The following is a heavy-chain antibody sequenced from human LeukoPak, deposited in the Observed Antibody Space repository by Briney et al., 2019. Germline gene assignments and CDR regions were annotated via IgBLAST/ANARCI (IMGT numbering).Heavy chain of an antibody. J-gene: IGHJ6*03. V-gene: IGHV1-2*02. CDR3: ARGDYGDYVGYYMDV. D-gene: IGHD4-17*01. CDR1: GYTFTGYY. CDR2: INPNSGGT. Sequence: ASVKVSCKASGYTFTGYYMHWVRQAPGQGLEGMGCINPNSGGTNYAQKFQGRVTMTRDTSISTAYMELSRLRSDDTAVYYCARGDYGDYVGYYMDVWGKGTTVTISS.